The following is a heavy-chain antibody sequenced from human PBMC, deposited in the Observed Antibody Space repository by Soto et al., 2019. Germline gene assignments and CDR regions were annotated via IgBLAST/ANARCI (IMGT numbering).Heavy chain of an antibody. D-gene: IGHD3-3*01. V-gene: IGHV4-59*08. CDR1: GGSISYYY. Sequence: SETLSLTCTVSGGSISYYYWSWIRQPPGKGLECIGYIYYSGSTNYIPSLESRVTISVDTSMNQFSLKLSSVTAADTAVYYCARGRSGYNLDFDSWGQGTLVTVSS. CDR3: ARGRSGYNLDFDS. CDR2: IYYSGST. J-gene: IGHJ4*02.